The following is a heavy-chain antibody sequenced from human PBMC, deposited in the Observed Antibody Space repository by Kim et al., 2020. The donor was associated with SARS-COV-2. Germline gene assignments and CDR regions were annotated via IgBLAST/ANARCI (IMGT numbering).Heavy chain of an antibody. Sequence: SETLSLTCAVYGGSFSGYYWSWIRQPPGKGLEWIGEINHSGSTNYNPSLKSRVTISVDTSKNQFSLKLSSVTAADTAVYYCARGGYSYGYFVGYYYYGMDVWGQGTTVTVSS. D-gene: IGHD5-18*01. V-gene: IGHV4-34*01. CDR1: GGSFSGYY. J-gene: IGHJ6*02. CDR2: INHSGST. CDR3: ARGGYSYGYFVGYYYYGMDV.